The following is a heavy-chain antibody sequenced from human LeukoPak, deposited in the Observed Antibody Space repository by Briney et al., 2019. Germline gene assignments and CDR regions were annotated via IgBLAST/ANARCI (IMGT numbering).Heavy chain of an antibody. Sequence: SETLSLTCAVSGYSISSGYYWGWIRQPPGKGLEWIGSIYHSGSTYYNPSLKSRVTISVDTSKNQFSLKLSSVTAADAAVYYCARLGKDDYSNYVGYWGQGTLVTVSS. V-gene: IGHV4-38-2*01. CDR2: IYHSGST. CDR1: GYSISSGYY. J-gene: IGHJ4*02. D-gene: IGHD4-11*01. CDR3: ARLGKDDYSNYVGY.